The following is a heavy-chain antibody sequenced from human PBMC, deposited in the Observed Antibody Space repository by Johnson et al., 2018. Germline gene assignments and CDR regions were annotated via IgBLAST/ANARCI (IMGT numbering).Heavy chain of an antibody. CDR2: ISSSSTTI. CDR3: AKDGRMLRYFDWAFIFQH. V-gene: IGHV3-48*02. D-gene: IGHD3-9*01. J-gene: IGHJ1*01. CDR1: GFTFSTYN. Sequence: VQLLESGGGVVQPGRSLRLSCAASGFTFSTYNMNWVRQAPGTGLEWVSYISSSSTTIYYADSVRGRFTISRDNAKNSLYLQMNSLRDEDRAVYYCAKDGRMLRYFDWAFIFQHWGQGTLVTVSS.